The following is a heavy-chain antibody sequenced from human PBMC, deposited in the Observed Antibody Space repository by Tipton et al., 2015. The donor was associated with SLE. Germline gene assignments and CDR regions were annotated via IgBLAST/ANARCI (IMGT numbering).Heavy chain of an antibody. CDR3: AKDYNYDYPDYN. D-gene: IGHD4-17*01. J-gene: IGHJ4*02. CDR2: INHSGST. CDR1: GGSFSGYY. Sequence: TLSLTCAVYGGSFSGYYWSWIRQPPGKGLEWIGEINHSGSTNYNPSLESRVTISIDKSRNQFSLKLNSVTAADTAVYYCAKDYNYDYPDYNWGQGTLVIVSS. V-gene: IGHV4-34*01.